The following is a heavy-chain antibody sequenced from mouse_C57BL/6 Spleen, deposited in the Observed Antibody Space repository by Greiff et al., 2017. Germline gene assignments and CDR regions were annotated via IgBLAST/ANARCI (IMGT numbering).Heavy chain of an antibody. CDR1: GYTFTDYE. V-gene: IGHV1-15*01. J-gene: IGHJ2*01. CDR2: IDPETGGT. Sequence: QVQLQQPGAELVRPGASVTLSCKASGYTFTDYEMHWVKQTPVHGLEWIGAIDPETGGTAYNQKFKGKAILTADKSSSTAYMELRSLTSEDSAVYYCTRGFDYWGQGTTLTVSS. CDR3: TRGFDY.